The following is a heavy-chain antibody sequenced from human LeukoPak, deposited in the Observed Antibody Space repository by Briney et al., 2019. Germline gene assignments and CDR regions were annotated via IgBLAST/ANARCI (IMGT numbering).Heavy chain of an antibody. CDR1: GFTFSNYW. CDR2: INSDGINT. CDR3: ARAAYSSTWYSRYFDL. J-gene: IGHJ2*01. Sequence: PGGSLRLSCAASGFTFSNYWMHWVRQAPGKGLVWVSRINSDGINTSYAGSVKGRFTISRENAKNSLYLQMNSLRAGDTAVYYCARAAYSSTWYSRYFDLWGRGTLVTVSS. V-gene: IGHV3-74*01. D-gene: IGHD6-13*01.